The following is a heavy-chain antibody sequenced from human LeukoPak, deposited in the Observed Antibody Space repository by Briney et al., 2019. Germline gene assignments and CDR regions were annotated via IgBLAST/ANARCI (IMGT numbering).Heavy chain of an antibody. J-gene: IGHJ4*02. Sequence: SQTLSLTCTISGDIVSSNKAAWNWIRQSPSRGLEWLGRTYYDSQWYRDYAVSVKSRMTVNPDTSKNQFSLHLNSVTPKDTAVYYCARNYYGSGSYYTLDSWGPGTLVTVSS. D-gene: IGHD3-10*01. CDR1: GDIVSSNKAA. CDR2: TYYDSQWYR. CDR3: ARNYYGSGSYYTLDS. V-gene: IGHV6-1*01.